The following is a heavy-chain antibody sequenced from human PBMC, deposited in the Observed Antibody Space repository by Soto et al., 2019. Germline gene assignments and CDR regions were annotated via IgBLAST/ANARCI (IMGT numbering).Heavy chain of an antibody. V-gene: IGHV1-18*01. CDR1: GYTFNTYG. CDR3: ARTLGSYYYGVDV. Sequence: ASVKVSCKASGYTFNTYGSSWVRQAPGQGLEWMGWISTYNGNTNYAQKLQDRITMTIDTSTTTGYMELRSLRSEDTAVYYCARTLGSYYYGVDVWGQGTTVTVSS. CDR2: ISTYNGNT. J-gene: IGHJ6*02.